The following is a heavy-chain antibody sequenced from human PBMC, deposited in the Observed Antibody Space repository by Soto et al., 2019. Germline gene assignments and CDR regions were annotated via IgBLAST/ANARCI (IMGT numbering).Heavy chain of an antibody. D-gene: IGHD5-18*01. CDR1: GYTFTSYG. CDR2: ISAYNGNT. V-gene: IGHV1-18*01. J-gene: IGHJ4*02. CDR3: ARASYVDTAMDLYYFDY. Sequence: ASVKVSCKASGYTFTSYGISWVRQAPGQGLEWMGWISAYNGNTNYAQKLQGRVTMTTDTSTSTAYMELRSLRSDDTAVYYCARASYVDTAMDLYYFDYWGQGTLVTVSS.